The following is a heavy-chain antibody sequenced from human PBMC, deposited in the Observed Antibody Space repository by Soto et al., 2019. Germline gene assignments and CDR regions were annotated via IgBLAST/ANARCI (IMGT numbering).Heavy chain of an antibody. CDR1: GFTFSRYG. CDR2: IWTDGSYE. V-gene: IGHV3-33*01. CDR3: ARAGNDSSGYYSGGLDY. Sequence: QVQLVESGGGVAQPGGSLRLSCAASGFTFSRYGMHWVRQAPGKGLEWVAVIWTDGSYEYYADSVMGRFTISRDNSKNTLYLQMNSGRAEDTAVYYCARAGNDSSGYYSGGLDYWGPGTLVTASS. J-gene: IGHJ4*02. D-gene: IGHD3-22*01.